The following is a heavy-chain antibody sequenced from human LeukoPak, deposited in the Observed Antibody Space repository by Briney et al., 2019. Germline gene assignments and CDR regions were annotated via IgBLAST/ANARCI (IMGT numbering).Heavy chain of an antibody. J-gene: IGHJ4*02. Sequence: LGGSLRLSCAASGFTVSSSHMTCVGQAVGKGLKWVLCIYSVGDTSCADSVKIRFTISRDNSKNTLYLKMNSMRAEDTAVYYCARVYNYGFDYWGQGTLVTVSS. D-gene: IGHD5-18*01. V-gene: IGHV3-53*01. CDR2: IYSVGDT. CDR3: ARVYNYGFDY. CDR1: GFTVSSSH.